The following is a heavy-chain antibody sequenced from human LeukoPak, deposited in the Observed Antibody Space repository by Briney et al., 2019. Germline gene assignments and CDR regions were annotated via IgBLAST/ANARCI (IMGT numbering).Heavy chain of an antibody. CDR3: ARHAQGTGIAVAGTDYYYYYMDV. D-gene: IGHD6-19*01. J-gene: IGHJ6*03. CDR1: GGSLSGFY. Sequence: SETLSLTCTVSGGSLSGFYWSWIRQPPGKGLEWIGYIYYGGTTTYNPSLKSRVTISIDMSNNHFSLNLRSVTAADKAVYYCARHAQGTGIAVAGTDYYYYYMDVWGKGTTVTISS. V-gene: IGHV4-59*01. CDR2: IYYGGTT.